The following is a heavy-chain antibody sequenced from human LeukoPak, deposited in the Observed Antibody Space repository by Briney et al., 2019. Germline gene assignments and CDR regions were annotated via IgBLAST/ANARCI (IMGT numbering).Heavy chain of an antibody. D-gene: IGHD3-3*01. CDR3: AKVMGRITIFGVVPPFDY. V-gene: IGHV3-30*02. Sequence: GGSLRLSCAASGFTFSSYGMHWVRQAPGKGLEWVAVIWYGESNKYYADSVKGRFTISRDNSKNTLYLQMNSLRAEDTAVYYCAKVMGRITIFGVVPPFDYWGQGTLVTVSS. J-gene: IGHJ4*02. CDR1: GFTFSSYG. CDR2: IWYGESNK.